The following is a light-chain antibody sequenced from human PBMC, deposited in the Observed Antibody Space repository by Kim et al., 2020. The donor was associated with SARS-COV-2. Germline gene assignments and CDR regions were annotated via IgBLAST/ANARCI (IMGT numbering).Light chain of an antibody. CDR3: QQYDNLPLMYT. Sequence: GDRVTITCQASQDISNYLNWYQQKPGKAPKLLIYDASNLETGVPSRFSGSGSGTDFTFTISSLQPEDIATYYCQQYDNLPLMYTFGQGTKLEI. CDR1: QDISNY. CDR2: DAS. V-gene: IGKV1-33*01. J-gene: IGKJ2*01.